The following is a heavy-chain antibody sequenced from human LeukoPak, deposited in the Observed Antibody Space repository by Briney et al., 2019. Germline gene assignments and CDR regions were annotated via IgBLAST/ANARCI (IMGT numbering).Heavy chain of an antibody. J-gene: IGHJ4*02. CDR1: GGSSSGYY. Sequence: SETLSLTCAVYGGSSSGYYWSWIRQPPGKGLEWIGEINHSGSTNYNPSLKSRVTISVDTSKNQFSLKLSSVTAADTAVYYCARGTVSSGYSGPFDYWGQGTLVTVSS. CDR2: INHSGST. D-gene: IGHD3-22*01. CDR3: ARGTVSSGYSGPFDY. V-gene: IGHV4-34*01.